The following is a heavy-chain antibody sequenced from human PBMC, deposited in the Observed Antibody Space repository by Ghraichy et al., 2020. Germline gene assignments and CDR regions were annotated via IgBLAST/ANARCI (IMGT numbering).Heavy chain of an antibody. CDR3: ARQVPSYSYYGMDV. CDR2: IYYSGST. Sequence: SETLSLTCTVSGGSISSSSYYWGWIRQPPGKGLDWIGSIYYSGSTYYTPSFKSRVTISVDTSKNQFSLKLSSVTAADTAVYYCARQVPSYSYYGMDVWGQGTTVTVSS. J-gene: IGHJ6*02. V-gene: IGHV4-39*01. CDR1: GGSISSSSYY.